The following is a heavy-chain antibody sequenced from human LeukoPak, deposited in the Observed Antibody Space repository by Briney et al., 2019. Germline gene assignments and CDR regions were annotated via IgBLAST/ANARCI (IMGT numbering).Heavy chain of an antibody. CDR2: ISGSGDNT. V-gene: IGHV3-23*01. CDR1: GFTFSSYA. CDR3: AKGSYYDSSGSFYFDY. D-gene: IGHD3-22*01. J-gene: IGHJ4*02. Sequence: PGGSLRLSCAASGFTFSSYAMSWVRQAPEKGLEWVSGISGSGDNTYYADSVKGRFTTSRDNTKNTLYVQVNSLGTKDTAAYYCAKGSYYDSSGSFYFDYWGQGALVTVSS.